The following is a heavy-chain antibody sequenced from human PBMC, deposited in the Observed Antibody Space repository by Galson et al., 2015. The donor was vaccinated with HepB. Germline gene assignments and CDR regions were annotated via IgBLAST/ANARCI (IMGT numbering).Heavy chain of an antibody. D-gene: IGHD2-21*02. J-gene: IGHJ3*02. CDR1: GHTFSNYN. CDR2: INTNTGNP. CDR3: ARDPYLADPFYCRGGYCYNAFDI. V-gene: IGHV7-4-1*02. Sequence: SVKVSCKASGHTFSNYNINWVRQAPGQGLEWMGWINTNTGNPTFAQGITGEFVFSLDTSVSTAYLQINSLKSEDTAVYYCARDPYLADPFYCRGGYCYNAFDIWGQGTMVIVSS.